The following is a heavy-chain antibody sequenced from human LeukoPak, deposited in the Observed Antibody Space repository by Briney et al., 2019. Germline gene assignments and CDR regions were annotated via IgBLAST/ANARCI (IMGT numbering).Heavy chain of an antibody. V-gene: IGHV3-69-1*01. Sequence: GGSLRLSCAASGLIVSSNYMSWVRQAPGKGLEWVSYISSSSTIYYADSVKGRFTISRDNAKNSLYLQMNSLRDEDTAVYYCAREGSGYYSYYYYGMDVWGQGTTVTVSS. CDR2: ISSSSTI. CDR1: GLIVSSNY. D-gene: IGHD3-22*01. J-gene: IGHJ6*02. CDR3: AREGSGYYSYYYYGMDV.